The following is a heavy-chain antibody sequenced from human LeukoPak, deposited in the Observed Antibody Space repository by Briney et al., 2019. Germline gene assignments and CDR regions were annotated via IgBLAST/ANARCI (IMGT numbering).Heavy chain of an antibody. D-gene: IGHD3-22*01. J-gene: IGHJ1*01. CDR3: ARAGLTYYYDSSGYYYFQH. V-gene: IGHV4-30-4*01. CDR1: GGSISSGGYY. CDR2: IYYSGST. Sequence: PSETLSLTCTVSGGSISSGGYYWSWIRQPPGKGLEWIGYIYYSGSTYYNPSLKSRVTISVDTSKNQFSLKLSSVTAADTAVYYCARAGLTYYYDSSGYYYFQHWGQGTLVTVSS.